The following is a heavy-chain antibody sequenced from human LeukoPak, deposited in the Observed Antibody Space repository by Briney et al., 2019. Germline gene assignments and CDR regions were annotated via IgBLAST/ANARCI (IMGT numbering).Heavy chain of an antibody. D-gene: IGHD3-9*01. Sequence: SETLSLTCTVSGGSIRSYYWSWIRQPPGQGLEWIGYSYYSGNTNYNPSLTSRVTMSVDASKNQFSLNLTSVTAADTAVYYCARGRYFDWLFDYWGQGTLVTVSS. CDR3: ARGRYFDWLFDY. CDR1: GGSIRSYY. CDR2: SYYSGNT. J-gene: IGHJ4*02. V-gene: IGHV4-59*01.